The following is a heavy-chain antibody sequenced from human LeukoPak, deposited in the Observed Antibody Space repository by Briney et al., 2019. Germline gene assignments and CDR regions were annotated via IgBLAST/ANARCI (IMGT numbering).Heavy chain of an antibody. CDR3: ARSKVGYSYGYVNDAFDI. J-gene: IGHJ3*02. CDR2: IGTAGGT. D-gene: IGHD5-18*01. Sequence: GRSLRLPCAASGFTFRSYDMHWVRQATGKGLEWVSAIGTAGGTYYPGSVKGRFTISREKAKNSLYLQMNSLRAGDTAVYYCARSKVGYSYGYVNDAFDIWGQGTMVTVSS. V-gene: IGHV3-13*01. CDR1: GFTFRSYD.